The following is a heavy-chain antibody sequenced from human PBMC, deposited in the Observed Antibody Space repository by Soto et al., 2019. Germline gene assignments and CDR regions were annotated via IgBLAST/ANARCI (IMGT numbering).Heavy chain of an antibody. CDR1: SASISSSDN. CDR3: ARGGYWRFDS. D-gene: IGHD1-1*01. V-gene: IGHV4-4*02. CDR2: VSHSGSA. Sequence: QMQLQESGPRLVKPSETLSLACVVSSASISSSDNWTWLRQPPGKGLEWIGEVSHSGSANYNPFLKSRVTLSVDKSKNHFSLEVTSVTAADTAIYFCARGGYWRFDSWGQGTLVTVSS. J-gene: IGHJ5*01.